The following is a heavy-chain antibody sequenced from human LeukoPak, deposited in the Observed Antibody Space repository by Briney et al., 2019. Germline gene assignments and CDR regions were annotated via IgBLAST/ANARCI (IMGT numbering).Heavy chain of an antibody. CDR2: MYYSGST. CDR1: GGSISSGGYY. CDR3: ARDIAVAGIGVDP. V-gene: IGHV4-31*03. Sequence: SETLSLTCTVSGGSISSGGYYWSWIRQHPGGGLQWIGYMYYSGSTYYNPSLKSRVTISVDTSKNQFSLKLSSVTAADTAVYYCARDIAVAGIGVDPWGQGTLVTVSS. J-gene: IGHJ5*02. D-gene: IGHD6-19*01.